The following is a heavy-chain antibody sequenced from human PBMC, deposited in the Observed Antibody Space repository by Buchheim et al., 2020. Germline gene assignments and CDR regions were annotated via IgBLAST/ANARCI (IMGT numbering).Heavy chain of an antibody. CDR2: ISYDGSNK. CDR3: AKGAFWSGRGGWFDP. D-gene: IGHD3-3*01. V-gene: IGHV3-30*18. CDR1: GFTFSSYG. J-gene: IGHJ5*02. Sequence: QVQLVESGGGVVQPGRSLRLSCAASGFTFSSYGMHWVRQAPGKGLEWVAVISYDGSNKYYADSVKGRFTISRDNSKNTLYLQMNSLRAEDTAVYYCAKGAFWSGRGGWFDPWGQGTL.